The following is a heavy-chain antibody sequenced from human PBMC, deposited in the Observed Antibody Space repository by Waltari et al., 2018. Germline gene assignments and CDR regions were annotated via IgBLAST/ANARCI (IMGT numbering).Heavy chain of an antibody. CDR2: ISAYNGNT. CDR3: ARDGYCSGGSCWVFFDY. D-gene: IGHD2-15*01. Sequence: QVQLVQSGAEVRKPGASVKVSCKGSGYTFTRYGISWVRQAPGQGLEWMGWISAYNGNTNYAQKPQSRVTMTTDTSTSTAYMELRSLRSDDTAVYYCARDGYCSGGSCWVFFDYWGQGTLVTVSS. CDR1: GYTFTRYG. V-gene: IGHV1-18*01. J-gene: IGHJ4*02.